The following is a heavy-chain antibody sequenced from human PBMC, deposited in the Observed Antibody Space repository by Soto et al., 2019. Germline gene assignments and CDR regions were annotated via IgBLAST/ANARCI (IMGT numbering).Heavy chain of an antibody. CDR1: GGTFSSYT. CDR3: AREEYYYGSGAFFDY. Sequence: QVQLVQSGAEVKKPGSSVKVSCKASGGTFSSYTISWVRQAPGQGLEWMGRIIPILGIANYAKKFQGRVTITEDKSTSTAYMELSSLRSEDTAVYYCAREEYYYGSGAFFDYWGQGTLVTVSS. D-gene: IGHD3-10*01. V-gene: IGHV1-69*08. J-gene: IGHJ4*02. CDR2: IIPILGIA.